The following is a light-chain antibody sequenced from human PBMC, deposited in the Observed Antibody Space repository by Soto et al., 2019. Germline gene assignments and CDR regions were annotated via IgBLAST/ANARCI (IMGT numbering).Light chain of an antibody. V-gene: IGKV1-33*01. CDR1: QDIGNS. CDR2: DAS. J-gene: IGKJ4*01. CDR3: QQYWT. Sequence: DIQMTQSPSSLSASVGDRVTITCQASQDIGNSLNWYQQKPGKAPKLLIYDASKLETGVPSRFIGSGSGSDFTFTISSLQPEDIATYYWQQYWTFGGGTKVDIK.